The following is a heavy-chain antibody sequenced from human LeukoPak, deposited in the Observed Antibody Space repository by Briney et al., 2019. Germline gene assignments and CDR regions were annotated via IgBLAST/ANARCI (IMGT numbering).Heavy chain of an antibody. V-gene: IGHV4-59*08. D-gene: IGHD3-22*01. CDR2: IYYSGST. J-gene: IGHJ4*02. CDR3: ARRPSSSGKFDY. CDR1: GGSISSYY. Sequence: SETLSLTCTVSGGSISSYYWSWIRQPPGKGLEWIGYIYYSGSTNYNPSLKSRVTISVDTSKNQFSLKLSSVTAADTAVYYCARRPSSSGKFDYWGQGTLVTVSS.